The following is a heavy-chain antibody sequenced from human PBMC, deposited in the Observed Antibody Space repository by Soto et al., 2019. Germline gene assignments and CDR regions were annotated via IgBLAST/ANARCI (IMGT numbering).Heavy chain of an antibody. J-gene: IGHJ4*02. CDR3: ARNRDVGVQNEYLDY. CDR1: GFTLTAYG. V-gene: IGHV3-33*01. D-gene: IGHD3-3*01. Sequence: QVQLVESGGGVVQPGESLRLSWVASGFTLTAYGMHWVRQAAGTGQEWVAIFWSDGSKIQYADSVRGRFTISRDTSKNILYLQINSLEAEDTAVYYCARNRDVGVQNEYLDYWGQGTLVTVSS. CDR2: FWSDGSKI.